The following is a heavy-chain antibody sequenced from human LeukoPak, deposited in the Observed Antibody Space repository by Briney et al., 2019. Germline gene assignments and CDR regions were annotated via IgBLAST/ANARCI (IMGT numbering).Heavy chain of an antibody. CDR2: TYASGSS. D-gene: IGHD3-22*01. CDR3: ARCLNTYYYDNSGYSPEHYYMDV. J-gene: IGHJ6*03. Sequence: PSETLSLTCTVSGDSISNYYWSWVRQPAGKGLEWIGRTYASGSSNYNPSLKSRITMSVDTSKNQFSLKLSSVTAADTAVYYCARCLNTYYYDNSGYSPEHYYMDVWGKGTTVIVSS. CDR1: GDSISNYY. V-gene: IGHV4-4*07.